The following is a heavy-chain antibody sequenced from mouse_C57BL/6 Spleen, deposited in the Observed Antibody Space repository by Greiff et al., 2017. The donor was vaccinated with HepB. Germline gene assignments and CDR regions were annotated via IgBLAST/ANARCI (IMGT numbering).Heavy chain of an antibody. D-gene: IGHD2-3*01. Sequence: QVQLKQPGAELVMPGASVKLSCKASGYTFTSYWMHWVKQRPGQGLEWIGEIDPSDSYTNYNQKFKGKSTLTVDKSSSTAYMQLSSLTSEDSAVYYCARFDGYHEAYWGQGTLVTVSA. CDR3: ARFDGYHEAY. J-gene: IGHJ3*01. CDR1: GYTFTSYW. CDR2: IDPSDSYT. V-gene: IGHV1-69*01.